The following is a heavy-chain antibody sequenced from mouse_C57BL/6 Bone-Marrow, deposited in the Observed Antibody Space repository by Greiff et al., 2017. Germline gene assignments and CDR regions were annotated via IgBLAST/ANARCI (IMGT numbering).Heavy chain of an antibody. V-gene: IGHV1-78*01. CDR1: GYTFTDHT. CDR3: ARGWLLRHWYVDV. J-gene: IGHJ1*03. CDR2: IYPRDGST. D-gene: IGHD2-3*01. Sequence: QVPLQQSDAELVKPGASVKISCKVSGYTFTDHTIHWMKQRPEQGLEWIGYIYPRDGSTKYNEKVQGKATLTADKSSSTAYMQLNSRTSEDAAVYFCARGWLLRHWYVDVWGTGTTVTVSA.